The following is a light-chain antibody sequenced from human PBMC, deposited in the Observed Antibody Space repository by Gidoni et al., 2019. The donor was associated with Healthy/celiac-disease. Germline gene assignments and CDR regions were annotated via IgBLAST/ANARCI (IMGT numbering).Light chain of an antibody. CDR2: GAS. V-gene: IGKV3-20*01. J-gene: IGKJ2*01. CDR1: QSVSSSY. Sequence: EIVLTQSPGTLSLPPGERATLSCRASQSVSSSYLAWYQQKPGQAPRLLIYGASSRATGIPDRFSGSGSGTDFTLTISRLEPEGFAVYYCQQYAETFGQGTKLEIK. CDR3: QQYAET.